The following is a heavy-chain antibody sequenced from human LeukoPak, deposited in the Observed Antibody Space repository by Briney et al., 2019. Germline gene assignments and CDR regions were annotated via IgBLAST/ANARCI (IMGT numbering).Heavy chain of an antibody. J-gene: IGHJ4*02. D-gene: IGHD5-12*01. Sequence: PGRFLRLSCAASGFTFSSYAMHWVRQAPGKGLEWVAVISYDGSNKYYADSVKGRFTISRDNSKNTLYLQMNSLRAEDTAVYYCAGDRGGYDPIDYWGQGTLVTVSS. CDR3: AGDRGGYDPIDY. CDR2: ISYDGSNK. CDR1: GFTFSSYA. V-gene: IGHV3-30*01.